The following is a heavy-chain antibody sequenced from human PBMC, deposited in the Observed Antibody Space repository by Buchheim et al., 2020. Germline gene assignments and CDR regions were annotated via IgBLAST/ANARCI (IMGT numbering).Heavy chain of an antibody. CDR1: GFTFSSYG. D-gene: IGHD3-22*01. CDR3: AKDVLAYYYDSSGYYS. J-gene: IGHJ5*02. V-gene: IGHV3-30*18. Sequence: QVQLVESGGGVVQPGRSLRLSCAASGFTFSSYGMHWVRQAPGKGLEWVAVISYDGSNKYYADSVKGRFTISRDNSKTTLYLQMNSLRAEDTAVYYCAKDVLAYYYDSSGYYSWGQGT. CDR2: ISYDGSNK.